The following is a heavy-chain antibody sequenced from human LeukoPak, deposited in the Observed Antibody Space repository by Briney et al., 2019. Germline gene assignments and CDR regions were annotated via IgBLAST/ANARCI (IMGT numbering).Heavy chain of an antibody. J-gene: IGHJ3*02. CDR2: IIPIFGTA. V-gene: IGHV1-69*05. D-gene: IGHD4-17*01. CDR3: ARDNEGDYGDYYAFDI. Sequence: SVKVSCKASGGTFSSYAISWVRQAPGQGLEWMGGIIPIFGTANYAQKFQGRVTITKDNSQSTAYMELSSLISEHTAVYYGARDNEGDYGDYYAFDIWGQGTMVTVSS. CDR1: GGTFSSYA.